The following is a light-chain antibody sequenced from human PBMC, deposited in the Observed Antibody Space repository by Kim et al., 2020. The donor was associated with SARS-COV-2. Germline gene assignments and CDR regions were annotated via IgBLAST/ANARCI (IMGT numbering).Light chain of an antibody. CDR3: QQHYIYPLT. CDR1: QDSSNS. Sequence: ASTGNRVTITGRARQDSSNSLAWYQQKPGKAPELRIYDAFTLQSGVSPRFSGSRSGTDFTLTISSLQSEDFATYYCQQHYIYPLTFGGGTKVDIK. J-gene: IGKJ4*01. CDR2: DAF. V-gene: IGKV1-8*01.